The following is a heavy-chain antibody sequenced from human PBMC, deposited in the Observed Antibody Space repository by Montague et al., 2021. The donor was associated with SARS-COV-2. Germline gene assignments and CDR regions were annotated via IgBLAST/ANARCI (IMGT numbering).Heavy chain of an antibody. Sequence: SETLSLTCTVSGGSISSSSYYWGWIRQPPGKGLEWIGSIYYSGSTYYNPSLKSRVTISVDTSKNQFSLKLSSVTAADTAVYYCARQEPIVVVVAAARGWFDPWGQGTLVIVSS. CDR2: IYYSGST. CDR1: GGSISSSSYY. D-gene: IGHD2-15*01. V-gene: IGHV4-39*01. CDR3: ARQEPIVVVVAAARGWFDP. J-gene: IGHJ5*02.